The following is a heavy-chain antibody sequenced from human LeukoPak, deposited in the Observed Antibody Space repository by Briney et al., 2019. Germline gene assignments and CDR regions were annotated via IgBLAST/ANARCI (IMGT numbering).Heavy chain of an antibody. CDR2: IKWEGSEK. J-gene: IGHJ4*02. V-gene: IGHV3-7*01. CDR1: GFDFINYW. CDR3: ARAVGADYDSSRDSSAGHYFDY. D-gene: IGHD3-22*01. Sequence: GGGLTLSSAASGFDFINYWGTGGREAPRKGLWWGAHIKWEGSEKYSVHSQKGRFTITRANAKKSLYLQMNSLSAEDTAVYYCARAVGADYDSSRDSSAGHYFDYWGQGTLVNVSS.